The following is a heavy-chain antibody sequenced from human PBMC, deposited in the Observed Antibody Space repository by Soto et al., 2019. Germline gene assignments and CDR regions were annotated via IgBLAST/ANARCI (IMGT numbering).Heavy chain of an antibody. D-gene: IGHD3-22*01. CDR3: ATCWTRYFHSSAHLRSYFDY. Sequence: ASVKVSCKVSGYTFTDLTMHWVRQTPGKGLEWMGSFDPEDDETIYAQKFQGRLTMTEDTLTDTAYMELSSLRSDDTAVYYCATCWTRYFHSSAHLRSYFDYWGQGTLVTVSS. J-gene: IGHJ4*02. V-gene: IGHV1-24*01. CDR1: GYTFTDLT. CDR2: FDPEDDET.